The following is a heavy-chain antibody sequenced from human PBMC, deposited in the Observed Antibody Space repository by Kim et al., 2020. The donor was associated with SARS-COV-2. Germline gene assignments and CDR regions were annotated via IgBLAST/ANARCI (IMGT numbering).Heavy chain of an antibody. Sequence: GGSLRLSCAASGFTFSSYAMSWVRQAPGKGLEWVSAISGSGGSTYYADSVKGRFTISRDNSKNTLYLQMNSLRAEDTAVYYCAKDLREKKTSWGFKQQLVPPYYFDYWGQGTLVTVSS. CDR2: ISGSGGST. D-gene: IGHD6-13*01. J-gene: IGHJ4*02. V-gene: IGHV3-23*01. CDR1: GFTFSSYA. CDR3: AKDLREKKTSWGFKQQLVPPYYFDY.